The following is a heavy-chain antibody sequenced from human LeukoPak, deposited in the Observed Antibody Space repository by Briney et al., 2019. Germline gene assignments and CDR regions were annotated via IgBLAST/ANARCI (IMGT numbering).Heavy chain of an antibody. D-gene: IGHD2-15*01. CDR3: ARDARYCSGGSCSHRSWFDP. J-gene: IGHJ5*02. CDR2: INPNSGGT. Sequence: ASVKVSCKASGYTFTSHAMNWVRQAPGQGLEWMGWINPNSGGTNYAQKFQGWVTMTRDTSISTAYMELSRLRSDDTAVYYCARDARYCSGGSCSHRSWFDPWGQGTLVTVSS. CDR1: GYTFTSHA. V-gene: IGHV1-2*04.